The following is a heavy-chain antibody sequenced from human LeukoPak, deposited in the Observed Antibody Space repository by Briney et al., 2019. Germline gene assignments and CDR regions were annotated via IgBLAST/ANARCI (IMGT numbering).Heavy chain of an antibody. CDR2: IRRNSDGGTI. J-gene: IGHJ5*02. Sequence: PGGSLRLSCAASGFTFSSHWMHWVRQAPGKGLEWVGRIRRNSDGGTIDYAAPVKGRFALSRDDSKNTLYLHMSSLQTEDTAVYYCATDFYDTTWGQGTLVTVSS. CDR3: ATDFYDTT. CDR1: GFTFSSHW. V-gene: IGHV3-15*07. D-gene: IGHD3-22*01.